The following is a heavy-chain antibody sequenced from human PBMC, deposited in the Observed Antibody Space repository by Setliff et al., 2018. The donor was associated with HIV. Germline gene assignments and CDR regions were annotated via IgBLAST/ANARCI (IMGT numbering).Heavy chain of an antibody. V-gene: IGHV4-34*01. D-gene: IGHD7-27*01. J-gene: IGHJ3*01. Sequence: LSLTCAVYGGSFSGYDWGWIRQPPGKGLEWIGEINHSGGTNYNPSLKSLVTMSIDTSKNQFSLNVSSVTAADTAVYYCARGWGHDGFDFWGQGTMVTVS. CDR1: GGSFSGYD. CDR3: ARGWGHDGFDF. CDR2: INHSGGT.